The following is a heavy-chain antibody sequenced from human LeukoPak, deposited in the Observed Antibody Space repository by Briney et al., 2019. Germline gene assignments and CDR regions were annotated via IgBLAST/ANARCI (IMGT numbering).Heavy chain of an antibody. CDR3: ARVIPIFGVVKGWFDP. CDR2: IYYSGGT. V-gene: IGHV4-59*12. Sequence: SETLSLTCTVSGGSISSYYWSWIRQPPGKGLEWIGYIYYSGGTNYNPSLKSRVTISVDTSKNQFSLKLSSVTAADTAVYYCARVIPIFGVVKGWFDPWGQGTLVTVSS. J-gene: IGHJ5*02. CDR1: GGSISSYY. D-gene: IGHD3-3*01.